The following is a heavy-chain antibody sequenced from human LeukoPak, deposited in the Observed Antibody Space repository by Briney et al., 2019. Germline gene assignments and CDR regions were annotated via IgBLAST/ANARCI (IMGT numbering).Heavy chain of an antibody. CDR1: GYTFTSYD. D-gene: IGHD3-22*01. Sequence: ASVKVSCKASGYTFTSYDINWVRQATGQGLEWMGWMNPNSGNTGYAQKFQGRVTMTRNTSISTAYMELSSLRSEDTAVYYCATDPLIYYDSSGYRRSFVYWGQGTLVTVSS. CDR3: ATDPLIYYDSSGYRRSFVY. V-gene: IGHV1-8*01. J-gene: IGHJ4*02. CDR2: MNPNSGNT.